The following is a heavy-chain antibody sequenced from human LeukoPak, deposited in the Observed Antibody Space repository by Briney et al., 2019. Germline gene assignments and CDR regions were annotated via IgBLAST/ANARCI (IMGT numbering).Heavy chain of an antibody. D-gene: IGHD2-2*01. CDR3: ARKYCSSTRCYDYFDY. V-gene: IGHV4-4*09. CDR2: IYTSGST. J-gene: IGHJ4*02. CDR1: GGSISSYY. Sequence: SETLSLTCTVSGGSISSYYWSWIRQPPGKGLEWIGYIYTSGSTNYNPSLKSRVTISVDTSKNQFSLKLSSVTAADTAVCYCARKYCSSTRCYDYFDYWGQGTLVTVSS.